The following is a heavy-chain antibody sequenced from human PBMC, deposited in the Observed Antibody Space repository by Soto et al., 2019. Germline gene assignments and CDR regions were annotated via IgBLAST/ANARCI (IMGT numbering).Heavy chain of an antibody. CDR2: ISASGHYI. Sequence: PGPCLRLACAASGLTCSTFGMNCVRQAPGKGLEWLSSISASGHYIYYVDSVKGRFPISRDNAKNSLSLQMNSLRAGHTDVHLCARGQEVGPHFFDSWAQETQVTVSS. D-gene: IGHD3-3*02. V-gene: IGHV3-21*01. CDR3: ARGQEVGPHFFDS. CDR1: GLTCSTFG. J-gene: IGHJ4*02.